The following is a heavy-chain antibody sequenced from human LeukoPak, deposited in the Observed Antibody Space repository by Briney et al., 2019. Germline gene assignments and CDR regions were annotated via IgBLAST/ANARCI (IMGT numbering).Heavy chain of an antibody. CDR3: ARDYDFWSGIRSTYYYYMDV. V-gene: IGHV3-21*01. CDR1: GFTFSSYS. D-gene: IGHD3-3*01. Sequence: GGSLRLSCAASGFTFSSYSMNWVRQAPGEGLEWVSSISSSSSYIYDADSVKGRFTISRDNAKNSLYLQMNSLRAEDTAVYYCARDYDFWSGIRSTYYYYMDVWGKGTTVTVSS. J-gene: IGHJ6*03. CDR2: ISSSSSYI.